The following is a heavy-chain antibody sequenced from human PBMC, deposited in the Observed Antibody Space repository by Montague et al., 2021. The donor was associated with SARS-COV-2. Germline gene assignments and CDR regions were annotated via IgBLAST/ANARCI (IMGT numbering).Heavy chain of an antibody. CDR2: IYHGGST. V-gene: IGHV4-4*02. J-gene: IGHJ4*02. D-gene: IGHD3/OR15-3a*01. CDR1: GDSIRSSNW. Sequence: GTLSLTCTVSGDSIRSSNWWSWVRQPPGKGLEWIGEIYHGGSTNYNPSLKSRVTMSIDESRNQFSLSLSSLTAADTAVYYCARLDGLGYWGQGTLVAVSS. CDR3: ARLDGLGY.